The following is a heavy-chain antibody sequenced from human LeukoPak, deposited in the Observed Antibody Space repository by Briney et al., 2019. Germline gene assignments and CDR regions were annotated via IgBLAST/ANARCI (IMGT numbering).Heavy chain of an antibody. CDR2: INPNSGGT. V-gene: IGHV1-2*02. J-gene: IGHJ5*02. CDR1: GYTFTGYY. CDR3: ARGCITMIVGVPDGSWFDP. Sequence: ASVKVSCKASGYTFTGYYMHWVRQAPGQGLEWMGWINPNSGGTNYAQKFQGRVTMTRDTSISTAYMELGRLRSDDTAVYYCARGCITMIVGVPDGSWFDPWGQGTLVTVSS. D-gene: IGHD3-22*01.